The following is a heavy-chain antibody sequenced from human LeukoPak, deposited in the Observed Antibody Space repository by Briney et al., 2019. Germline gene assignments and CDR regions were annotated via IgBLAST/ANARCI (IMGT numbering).Heavy chain of an antibody. Sequence: ASVKVSCKASGYTFTSYGISWVRQAPVQGLEWMGWISAYNGNTNYAQKLQGRVTMTTDTSTSTAYMELRSLRFDDTAVYYCARDIPPTDIVVVPAAIAGDYWGQGTLVTVSS. J-gene: IGHJ4*02. CDR3: ARDIPPTDIVVVPAAIAGDY. CDR2: ISAYNGNT. CDR1: GYTFTSYG. V-gene: IGHV1-18*01. D-gene: IGHD2-2*02.